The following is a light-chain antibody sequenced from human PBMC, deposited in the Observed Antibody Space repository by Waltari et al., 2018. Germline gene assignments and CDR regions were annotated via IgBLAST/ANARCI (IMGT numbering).Light chain of an antibody. CDR1: SGHSSYA. CDR2: LNSDGSH. V-gene: IGLV4-69*01. J-gene: IGLJ3*02. Sequence: VKLTCTLSSGHSSYAIAWHQQQPEKGPRFLMKLNSDGSHSKGDGIPDRFSGSSSGTERYLTISSLQSEDEADYYCQTWDTDIRVFGGGTELTVL. CDR3: QTWDTDIRV.